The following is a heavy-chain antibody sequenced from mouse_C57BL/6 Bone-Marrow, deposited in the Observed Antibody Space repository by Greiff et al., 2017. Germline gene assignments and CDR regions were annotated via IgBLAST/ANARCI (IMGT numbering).Heavy chain of an antibody. CDR2: IYPSDSET. CDR3: ARDYYGSRGFDY. J-gene: IGHJ3*01. CDR1: GYTFTSYW. V-gene: IGHV1-61*01. Sequence: QVQLQQPGAELVRPGSSVKLSCKASGYTFTSYWMDWVKQRPGQGLEWIGNIYPSDSETHYNQKFKDKATLTVDKSSSTAYMQLSSLTSEDSAVYYCARDYYGSRGFDYWGQGTLVTVSA. D-gene: IGHD1-1*01.